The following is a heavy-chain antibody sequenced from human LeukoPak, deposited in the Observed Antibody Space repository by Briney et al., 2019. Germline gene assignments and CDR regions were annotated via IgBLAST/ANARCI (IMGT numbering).Heavy chain of an antibody. Sequence: GRSLRLSCAASGFTFSSYGMHWVRQAPGKGLEWVAVISYDGSNKYYADSVKGRFTISRDNSKNTLYLQLNSLRAEDTAVYYCAKDWGTGDGMFDYWGQGTLVTVSS. D-gene: IGHD7-27*01. CDR3: AKDWGTGDGMFDY. V-gene: IGHV3-30*18. CDR1: GFTFSSYG. CDR2: ISYDGSNK. J-gene: IGHJ4*02.